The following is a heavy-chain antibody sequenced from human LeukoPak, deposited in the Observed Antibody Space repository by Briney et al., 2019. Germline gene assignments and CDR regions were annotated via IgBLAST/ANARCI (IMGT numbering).Heavy chain of an antibody. CDR3: ARARGMAAAGTHFDY. V-gene: IGHV3-64*01. D-gene: IGHD6-13*01. J-gene: IGHJ4*02. CDR2: ISSNGGVT. Sequence: GGSPRLSCAASGFTFSSYAMHWVRQAPGKGLEYVSAISSNGGVTYYANSVKGRFTISRDNSKNTLYLQMGSLRTEDMAVYYCARARGMAAAGTHFDYWGQGTLVTVSS. CDR1: GFTFSSYA.